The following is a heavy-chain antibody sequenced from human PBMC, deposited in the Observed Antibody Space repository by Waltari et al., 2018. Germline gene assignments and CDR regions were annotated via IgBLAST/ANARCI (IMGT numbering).Heavy chain of an antibody. D-gene: IGHD2-2*01. J-gene: IGHJ6*03. CDR1: GGSISSSSYY. Sequence: QLQLQESGPGLVKPSETLSLTCTVSGGSISSSSYYWGWIRQPPGKGREWIGGIYYSGSTYYNPSLKSRVTISVDTSKNQFSLKLSSVTAADTAVYYCARLVVQLLNSLGYYMDVWGKGTTVTVSS. CDR2: IYYSGST. V-gene: IGHV4-39*01. CDR3: ARLVVQLLNSLGYYMDV.